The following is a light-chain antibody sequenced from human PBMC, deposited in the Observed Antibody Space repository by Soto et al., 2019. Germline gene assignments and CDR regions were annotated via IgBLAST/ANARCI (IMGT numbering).Light chain of an antibody. V-gene: IGLV2-14*01. Sequence: QSVLTQPASVSGSPGQSITISCTGTSSDVGGYNYVSWYQQHPGKALKLMIYEVSNRPSGVSNRFSGSKSGNTASLTISGLQAEDEADYYCSSYTSSIDYVFGTGTKVTVL. CDR3: SSYTSSIDYV. CDR1: SSDVGGYNY. J-gene: IGLJ1*01. CDR2: EVS.